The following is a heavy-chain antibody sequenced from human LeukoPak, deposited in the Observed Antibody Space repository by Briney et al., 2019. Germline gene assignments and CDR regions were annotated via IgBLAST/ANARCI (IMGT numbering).Heavy chain of an antibody. CDR1: GYTFTSYY. Sequence: GASVKVSCKASGYTFTSYYMHWVRQAPGQRLEWMGWINAGNGNTKYSQKFQGRVTITRDTSASTAYMELSSLRSEDTAVYYCARDWAAYGYSTDYWGQGTLVTVSS. CDR2: INAGNGNT. J-gene: IGHJ4*02. CDR3: ARDWAAYGYSTDY. D-gene: IGHD5-18*01. V-gene: IGHV1-3*01.